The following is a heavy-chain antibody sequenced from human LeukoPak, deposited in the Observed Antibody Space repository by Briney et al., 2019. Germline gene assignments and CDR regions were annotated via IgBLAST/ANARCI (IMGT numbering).Heavy chain of an antibody. CDR3: ARGEEEYYFDY. D-gene: IGHD3-16*01. Sequence: PSETLSLTCTVSGGSINNYYWNWIRQPPGKGLEWIGYIYYSGSTNYNPSLKSRVTISVDTSKNQFSLKLSSVTAADTPVYYCARGEEEYYFDYWGQGTLVTVSS. V-gene: IGHV4-59*01. CDR1: GGSINNYY. J-gene: IGHJ4*02. CDR2: IYYSGST.